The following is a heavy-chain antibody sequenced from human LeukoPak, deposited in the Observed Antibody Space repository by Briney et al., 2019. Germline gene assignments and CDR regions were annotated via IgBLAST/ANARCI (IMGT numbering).Heavy chain of an antibody. Sequence: SETLSLTCTVSGGYISRYYWSWIRQPPGKGLEWIGYIYYSGSTNYNPSLKSRVTISVDTSKNQFSLKLSSVTAADTAVYYCARVGSGPYGIDVWGQGTTVTVSS. V-gene: IGHV4-59*01. D-gene: IGHD3-10*01. CDR3: ARVGSGPYGIDV. J-gene: IGHJ6*02. CDR1: GGYISRYY. CDR2: IYYSGST.